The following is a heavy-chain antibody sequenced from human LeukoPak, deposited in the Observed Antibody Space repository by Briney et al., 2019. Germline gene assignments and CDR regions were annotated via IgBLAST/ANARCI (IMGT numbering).Heavy chain of an antibody. CDR2: IRSSTTYV. CDR3: ARVKGIAVAHFDY. D-gene: IGHD6-19*01. V-gene: IGHV3-21*01. Sequence: GGSLRLSCAASGFTFSNYNMNWVRQAPGKGLEWVSSIRSSTTYVYYADSVKGRFTISRDNAKNSLYLQMNSLRAEDTAVYYCARVKGIAVAHFDYWGQGTLVTVSS. CDR1: GFTFSNYN. J-gene: IGHJ4*02.